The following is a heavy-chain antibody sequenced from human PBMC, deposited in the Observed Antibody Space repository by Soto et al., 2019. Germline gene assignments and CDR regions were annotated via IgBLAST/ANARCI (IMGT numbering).Heavy chain of an antibody. V-gene: IGHV4-30-2*01. D-gene: IGHD3-16*01. CDR3: ARAPPGPAPRWGV. Sequence: QLQMQESGSGLVKPSQTLSLTCTVSGGSISSGGYSWSWIRQTPGMGLEWIGYIYPTGKTYYNPSLKNRATLSIDTSQTQFSLQLTSVTAADTAVYFCARAPPGPAPRWGVWGHGTKVTVSS. J-gene: IGHJ6*02. CDR1: GGSISSGGYS. CDR2: IYPTGKT.